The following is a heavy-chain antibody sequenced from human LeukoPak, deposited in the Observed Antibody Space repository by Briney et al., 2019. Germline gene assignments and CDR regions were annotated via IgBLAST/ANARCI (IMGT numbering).Heavy chain of an antibody. CDR1: GFTFSSYW. J-gene: IGHJ4*02. Sequence: GGSLRLSCAASGFTFSSYWMSWVRQAPGKGLEWVANIKQDGSEKYYVDSVKGRFTVSRDNAKNSLYLQMNSLRAEDTAVYYCARDLPLWDFWSGYSYYFDYWGQGTLVTVSS. CDR3: ARDLPLWDFWSGYSYYFDY. D-gene: IGHD3-3*01. CDR2: IKQDGSEK. V-gene: IGHV3-7*01.